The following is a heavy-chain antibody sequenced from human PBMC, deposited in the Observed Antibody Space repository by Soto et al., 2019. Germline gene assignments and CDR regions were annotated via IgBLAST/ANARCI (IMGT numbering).Heavy chain of an antibody. CDR2: INHSGST. D-gene: IGHD3-10*01. CDR1: GGSFSGYY. V-gene: IGHV4-34*01. Sequence: QVQLQQWGAGLLKPSETLSLTCAVYGGSFSGYYWSWIRQPPGKGLEWIGEINHSGSTNYNPSLKRRGTISVDTSKNQFSLNLSSVTAADTAVYYCARGKGGVYYGSGSYDSGGRYYYYGMDVWGQGTTVTVSS. CDR3: ARGKGGVYYGSGSYDSGGRYYYYGMDV. J-gene: IGHJ6*02.